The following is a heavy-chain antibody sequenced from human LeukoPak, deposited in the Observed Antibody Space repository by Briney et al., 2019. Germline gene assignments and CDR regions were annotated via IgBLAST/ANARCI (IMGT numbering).Heavy chain of an antibody. Sequence: GGSLRLSCAASGFTFSSYSMNWVRQAPGKGLEWVSSISSSSSCIYYADSVKGRFTISRDNAKNSLYLQMNSLRAEDTAVYYCARARWELHLYYYYYYMDVWGKGTTVTVSS. CDR3: ARARWELHLYYYYYYMDV. J-gene: IGHJ6*03. CDR2: ISSSSSCI. CDR1: GFTFSSYS. D-gene: IGHD1-26*01. V-gene: IGHV3-21*01.